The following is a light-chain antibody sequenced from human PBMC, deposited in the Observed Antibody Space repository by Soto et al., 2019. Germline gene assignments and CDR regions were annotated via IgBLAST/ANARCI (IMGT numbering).Light chain of an antibody. V-gene: IGLV1-47*01. J-gene: IGLJ2*01. CDR1: SSNIGSNY. CDR2: GNN. CDR3: AAWDDSLSSLL. Sequence: QSVLTQPPSASGTPGQRVTISCSGSSSNIGSNYVYWYQQLPGTAPKLLIYGNNQRPSGVPDRFSGSKSGTSASLAISGLRSEDETDYYCAAWDDSLSSLLFGGGTKLTVL.